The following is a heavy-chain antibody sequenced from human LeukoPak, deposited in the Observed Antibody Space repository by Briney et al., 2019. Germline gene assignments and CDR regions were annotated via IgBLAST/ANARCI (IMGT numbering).Heavy chain of an antibody. D-gene: IGHD3-10*01. CDR2: IYYSGST. CDR1: GGSISSSSDY. V-gene: IGHV4-61*05. CDR3: ARGQLGSGMDDP. Sequence: SETLSLTCTVSGGSISSSSDYWGWIRQPPGKGLEWFGYIYYSGSTKYNPPLKSRVTMSVDTSKNQFSLKLSSVTAADTAVYYCARGQLGSGMDDPWGQGTRVTVSS. J-gene: IGHJ5*02.